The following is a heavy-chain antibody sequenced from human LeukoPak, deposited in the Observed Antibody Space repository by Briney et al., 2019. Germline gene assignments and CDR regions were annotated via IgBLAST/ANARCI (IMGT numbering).Heavy chain of an antibody. J-gene: IGHJ4*02. D-gene: IGHD4-11*01. CDR1: GFAFSNYA. Sequence: GASLRLSCAASGFAFSNYAMSWVRQAPGKGLGWVSTISGGGGNTYYADSVKGRFTISRDNSKNTLYLQMNSLRAEDTAVYYFANADPVTRGFDYWGQGSLVTVSS. CDR2: ISGGGGNT. CDR3: ANADPVTRGFDY. V-gene: IGHV3-23*01.